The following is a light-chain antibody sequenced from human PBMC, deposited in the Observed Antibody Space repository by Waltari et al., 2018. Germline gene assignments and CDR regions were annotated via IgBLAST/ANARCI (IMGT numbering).Light chain of an antibody. J-gene: IGLJ2*01. CDR2: DVS. V-gene: IGLV2-14*01. Sequence: QSALTQPASVSGSPGQSITISCPGTRSDVGGYNYVSWYQQHPGKAPKLMIYDVSKRPSGVSKRFSGSKSGNTASLTISGLQAEDEADYYCSSYTSSSTVVFGGGTKLTVL. CDR3: SSYTSSSTVV. CDR1: RSDVGGYNY.